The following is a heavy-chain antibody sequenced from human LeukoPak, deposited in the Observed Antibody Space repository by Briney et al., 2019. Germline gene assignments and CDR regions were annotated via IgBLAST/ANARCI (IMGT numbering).Heavy chain of an antibody. V-gene: IGHV4-31*03. CDR2: IYYSGST. J-gene: IGHJ4*02. CDR1: GGSISSGGYY. Sequence: SETLSLTCTVSGGSISSGGYYWSWIRQHPGKGLEWIGYIYYSGSTYYNPSLKSRVTISVDTSKNQFSPKLSSVTAADTAVYYCASIAARVYYFDYWGQGTLVTVSS. D-gene: IGHD6-6*01. CDR3: ASIAARVYYFDY.